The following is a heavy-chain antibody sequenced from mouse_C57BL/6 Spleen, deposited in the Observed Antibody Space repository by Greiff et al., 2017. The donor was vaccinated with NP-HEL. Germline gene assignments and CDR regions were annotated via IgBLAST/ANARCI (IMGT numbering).Heavy chain of an antibody. CDR3: ARSGMITTGDRAMDY. CDR1: GYTFTGYW. V-gene: IGHV1-9*01. J-gene: IGHJ4*01. D-gene: IGHD2-4*01. CDR2: ILPGSGST. Sequence: VQLQQSGAELMKPGASVKLSCKATGYTFTGYWIEWVKQRPGHGLEWIGEILPGSGSTNYNEKFKGKATFTADTSSNTAYMQLSSLTTEDSAIYYGARSGMITTGDRAMDYWGQGASVTVAA.